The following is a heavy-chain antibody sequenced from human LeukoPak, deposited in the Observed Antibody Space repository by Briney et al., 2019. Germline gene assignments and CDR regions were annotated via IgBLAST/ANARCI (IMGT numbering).Heavy chain of an antibody. V-gene: IGHV3-64*01. CDR1: GFTFSSYA. J-gene: IGHJ5*02. Sequence: GGSLRLSCAASGFTFSSYAMHWVRQAPGKGLEYVSAISSNGGSTYYANSVKGRFTISRDNSKNTLYLQMGSLRAEDMAVYYCARKVVPAAKKHRWEGTNWFDPWGQGTLVTVSS. CDR2: ISSNGGST. CDR3: ARKVVPAAKKHRWEGTNWFDP. D-gene: IGHD2-2*01.